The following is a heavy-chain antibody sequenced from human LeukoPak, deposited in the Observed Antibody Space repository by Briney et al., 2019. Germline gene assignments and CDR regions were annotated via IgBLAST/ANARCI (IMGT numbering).Heavy chain of an antibody. D-gene: IGHD1-26*01. V-gene: IGHV3-21*01. CDR2: ISATTIYT. Sequence: GGSLRLSCTASGFTFSNYDMTWVRQAPGKGLEWVSSISATTIYTFSADSVRGRFTISRDNVENSLYLQMNSLRAEDTAVYYCARSHTGTYLFDYWGQGTLVTVSS. CDR3: ARSHTGTYLFDY. J-gene: IGHJ4*02. CDR1: GFTFSNYD.